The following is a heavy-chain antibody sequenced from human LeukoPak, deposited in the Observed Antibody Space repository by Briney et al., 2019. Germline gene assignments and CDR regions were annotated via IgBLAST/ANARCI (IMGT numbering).Heavy chain of an antibody. D-gene: IGHD5-18*01. J-gene: IGHJ3*02. CDR1: GGSISSSSYY. CDR3: ARRRGYSYLSGSSAFDI. Sequence: SETLSLTCTVSGGSISSSSYYWGWIRQPPGKGLEWIGSIYYSGSTYYNPSLKSRVTISVDTSKNQFSLKLSSVTAADTAVYYCARRRGYSYLSGSSAFDIWGQGTMVTVSS. V-gene: IGHV4-39*07. CDR2: IYYSGST.